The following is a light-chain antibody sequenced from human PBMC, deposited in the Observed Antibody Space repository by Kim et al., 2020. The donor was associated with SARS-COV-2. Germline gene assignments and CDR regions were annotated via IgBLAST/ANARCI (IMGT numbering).Light chain of an antibody. J-gene: IGLJ2*01. CDR2: QDS. Sequence: SYALTQPPSVSVSPGQTASITCSGDKLGDKYACWYQQKPGQSPVLVIYQDSKRPSGIPERFSGSNSGNTATLTISGTQAMDEADYYCQAWDSSIYVVFGGGTKLTVL. CDR1: KLGDKY. CDR3: QAWDSSIYVV. V-gene: IGLV3-1*01.